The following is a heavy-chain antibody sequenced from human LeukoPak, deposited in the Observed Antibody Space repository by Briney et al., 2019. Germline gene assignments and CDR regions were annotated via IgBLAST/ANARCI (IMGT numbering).Heavy chain of an antibody. Sequence: PGRSLRLSCAASGFTFSIYGMHWVRQAPGKGLEWVAVISYDGSNKYYAGSVKGRFTISRNNSKNTLYLQMNSLRAEDTAVYYCATLSFTGYSSSIDYWGQGTLVTVSS. CDR3: ATLSFTGYSSSIDY. V-gene: IGHV3-30*03. CDR2: ISYDGSNK. D-gene: IGHD6-13*01. J-gene: IGHJ4*02. CDR1: GFTFSIYG.